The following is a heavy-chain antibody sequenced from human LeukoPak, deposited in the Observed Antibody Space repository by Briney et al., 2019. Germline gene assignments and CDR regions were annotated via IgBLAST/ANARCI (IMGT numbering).Heavy chain of an antibody. CDR1: GFTFSSYG. D-gene: IGHD1-26*01. CDR2: IWYDGSNK. Sequence: GGSLRLSCAASGFTFSSYGMHWVRQAPGKGLEWVAVIWYDGSNKYYAVSVKGRFTISRDNSKNTLYLQMNSLRAEDTAVYYCAKGGIVEPYWGQGTLVTVSS. CDR3: AKGGIVEPY. J-gene: IGHJ4*02. V-gene: IGHV3-33*06.